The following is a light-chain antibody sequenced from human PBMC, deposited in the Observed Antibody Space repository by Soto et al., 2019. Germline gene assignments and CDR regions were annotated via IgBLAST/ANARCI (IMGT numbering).Light chain of an antibody. CDR3: SSYTSSRV. Sequence: QSALTQPASVSGSPGQSITISCTGSTSDVGDNRYVSWYQHHPGEAPKLMIYEVSNRPSGVSNRFSGSKSGNTASLTISGLQAEDEADYYCSSYTSSRVFGGGTQLTVL. J-gene: IGLJ3*02. CDR2: EVS. CDR1: TSDVGDNRY. V-gene: IGLV2-14*01.